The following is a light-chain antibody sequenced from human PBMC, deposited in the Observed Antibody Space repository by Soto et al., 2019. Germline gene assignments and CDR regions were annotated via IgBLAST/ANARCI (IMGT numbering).Light chain of an antibody. Sequence: DIVMTQSPDSLAVSLGEMATINCKSSQSLLYSSNNKNYFAWYQQKPGKAPKLLIYAASSLQSGVPSRFSGSGSGTGFTLTISSLQPEDFATYYCQQSYSTPSVTIGQGTRLEIK. V-gene: IGKV4-1*01. J-gene: IGKJ5*01. CDR3: QQSYSTPSVT. CDR2: AAS. CDR1: QSLLYSSNNKNY.